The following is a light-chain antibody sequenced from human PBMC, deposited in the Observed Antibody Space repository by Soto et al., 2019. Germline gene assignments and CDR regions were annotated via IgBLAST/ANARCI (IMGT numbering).Light chain of an antibody. CDR2: EVS. CDR3: SSYSTRSTGV. Sequence: QSALTQPASVSGSPGQSITISCTGTSSDVGGYNYVSWYQQHPDKAPKLMIYEVSNRPSGVSNRFSGSKSGNTASLTISGLQAADEADYYCSSYSTRSTGVFGTGTKLTVL. J-gene: IGLJ1*01. CDR1: SSDVGGYNY. V-gene: IGLV2-14*01.